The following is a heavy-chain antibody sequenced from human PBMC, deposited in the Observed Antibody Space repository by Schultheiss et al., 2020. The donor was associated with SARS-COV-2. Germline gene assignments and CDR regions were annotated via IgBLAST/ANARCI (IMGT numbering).Heavy chain of an antibody. CDR2: IYHSGST. V-gene: IGHV4-30-2*01. CDR3: ASSFSSGWINWFDP. J-gene: IGHJ5*02. Sequence: SETLSLTCAVSGGSISSGGYSWSWIRQPPGKGLEWIGYIYHSGSTYYNPSLKSRVSLSVNRSKNQFSLKLSSVTAADTAVYYCASSFSSGWINWFDPWGQGTLVTVSS. CDR1: GGSISSGGYS. D-gene: IGHD6-19*01.